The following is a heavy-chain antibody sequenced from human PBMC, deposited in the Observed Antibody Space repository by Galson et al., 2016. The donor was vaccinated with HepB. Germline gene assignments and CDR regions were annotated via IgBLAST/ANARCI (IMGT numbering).Heavy chain of an antibody. J-gene: IGHJ4*02. CDR3: AKERLVRRIFDH. Sequence: SLRLSCAASGFTFSNYHMNWLRQPQGKGLEWVSFVSSGGDDTHYTDSVQGRFTISRDNSNNTLYLQMNGLRAEDTAVYYCAKERLVRRIFDHWGQGTLLTVSS. CDR2: VSSGGDDT. V-gene: IGHV3-23*01. D-gene: IGHD1-1*01. CDR1: GFTFSNYH.